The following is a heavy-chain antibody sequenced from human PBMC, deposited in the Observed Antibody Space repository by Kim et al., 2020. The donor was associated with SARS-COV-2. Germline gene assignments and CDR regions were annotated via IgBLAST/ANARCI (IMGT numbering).Heavy chain of an antibody. D-gene: IGHD4-17*01. CDR2: ISYSEGA. J-gene: IGHJ4*02. CDR1: GDSVSSGNYR. V-gene: IGHV4-61*01. Sequence: SETLSLTCTVSGDSVSSGNYRWNWIRQPPGKGLEWIGYISYSEGAKYNPSLKSRVTISVDTSKNQFSLKLNSVTAAATAMDYCARGPTGTRDNWCQGTL. CDR3: ARGPTGTRDN.